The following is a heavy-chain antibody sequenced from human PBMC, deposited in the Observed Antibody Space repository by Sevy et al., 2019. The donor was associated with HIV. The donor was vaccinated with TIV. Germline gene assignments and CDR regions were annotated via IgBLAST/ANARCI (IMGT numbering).Heavy chain of an antibody. J-gene: IGHJ5*02. CDR1: GFTFSSYS. V-gene: IGHV3-21*01. Sequence: GRSLRLSCAASGFTFSSYSMNWVRQAPGKGLEWVSSISSSSSYIYYADSVKGRFTISRDNAKNSLYLQMNSLRAEDTAVYYCARGIEMATIPSWFDPWGQGTLVTVSS. CDR3: ARGIEMATIPSWFDP. CDR2: ISSSSSYI. D-gene: IGHD5-12*01.